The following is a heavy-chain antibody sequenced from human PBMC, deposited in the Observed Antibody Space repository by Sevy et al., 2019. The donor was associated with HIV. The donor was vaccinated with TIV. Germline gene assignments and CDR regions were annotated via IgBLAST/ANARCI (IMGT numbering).Heavy chain of an antibody. CDR3: AKDAFSGVVPAATYYYYGMDV. CDR1: GFTFDDYA. D-gene: IGHD2-2*01. CDR2: ISWDGGST. V-gene: IGHV3-43D*04. J-gene: IGHJ6*02. Sequence: GGSLRLSCAASGFTFDDYAMHWVRQAPGKGLEWVSLISWDGGSTYYADSVKGRFTSSRDNSKNSLYLQMNSLRAEDTALYYCAKDAFSGVVPAATYYYYGMDVWGQGTTVTVSS.